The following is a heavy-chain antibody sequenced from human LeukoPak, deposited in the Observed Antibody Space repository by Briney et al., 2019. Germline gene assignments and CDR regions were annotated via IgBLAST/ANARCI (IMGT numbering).Heavy chain of an antibody. CDR2: ISGGGGST. J-gene: IGHJ4*02. Sequence: GSLRLSCAASGFTFTSYSMNWVRQAPGKGLEWVSTISGGGGSTYYADSMKGRFTISRDNSKNTLYLQVNSLRAEDTAVYYCAKGGKWDVTPFDYWGQGTLVTVSS. CDR3: AKGGKWDVTPFDY. D-gene: IGHD1-26*01. CDR1: GFTFTSYS. V-gene: IGHV3-23*01.